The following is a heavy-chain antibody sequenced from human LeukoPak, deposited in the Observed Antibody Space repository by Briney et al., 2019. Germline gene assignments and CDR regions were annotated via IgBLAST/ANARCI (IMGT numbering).Heavy chain of an antibody. D-gene: IGHD6-13*01. CDR1: GGSFSGYY. J-gene: IGHJ4*02. V-gene: IGHV4-34*01. CDR2: INHSGST. CDR3: ARGLDRWYSSSWSSYYFDY. Sequence: SETLSLTCAVYGGSFSGYYWSWIRQPPGKGLEWIGEINHSGSTNYNPSLKSRVTISVDTSKNQFSLKLSSVAAADTAVYYCARGLDRWYSSSWSSYYFDYWGQGTLVTVSS.